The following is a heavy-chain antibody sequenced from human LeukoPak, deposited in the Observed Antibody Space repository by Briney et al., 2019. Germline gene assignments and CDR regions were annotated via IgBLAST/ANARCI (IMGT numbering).Heavy chain of an antibody. V-gene: IGHV3-21*04. CDR3: ARDFGVASPYFDY. CDR2: ISSSSLYR. J-gene: IGHJ4*02. Sequence: GGSLRLSCAASGFTFSSYTINWVRQAPGKGLEWVSSISSSSLYRFYADSVRGRFTISRDNAKNSLYLQMNSLRAEDTALYYCARDFGVASPYFDYWGQGILVTVSS. CDR1: GFTFSSYT. D-gene: IGHD3-3*01.